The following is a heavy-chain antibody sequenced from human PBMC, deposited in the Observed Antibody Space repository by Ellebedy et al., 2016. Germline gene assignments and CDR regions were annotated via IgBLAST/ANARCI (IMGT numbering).Heavy chain of an antibody. J-gene: IGHJ5*02. Sequence: GESLKISCAASGFTFSSYGMHWVRQAPGKGLEWVAVISYDGSNKYYADSVKGRFTISRDNSKNTLFLQMNSLRAEDTAVYYCAKDKYKWNDRDPPSWGQGTLVTVSS. D-gene: IGHD1-20*01. CDR3: AKDKYKWNDRDPPS. V-gene: IGHV3-30*18. CDR1: GFTFSSYG. CDR2: ISYDGSNK.